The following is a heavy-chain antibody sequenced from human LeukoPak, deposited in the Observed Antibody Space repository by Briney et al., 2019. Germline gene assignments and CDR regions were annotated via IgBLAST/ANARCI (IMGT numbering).Heavy chain of an antibody. Sequence: PGGSLRLSCAASGFTFSSYSMNWVRQAPGKGLEWVSSISSSSSYIYYADSVKGRFTISRDNAKNSLYLQMNSPRAEDTAVYYCARDTAYYYDSSGYRNDYWGQGTLVTVSS. CDR1: GFTFSSYS. CDR2: ISSSSSYI. CDR3: ARDTAYYYDSSGYRNDY. V-gene: IGHV3-21*01. D-gene: IGHD3-22*01. J-gene: IGHJ4*02.